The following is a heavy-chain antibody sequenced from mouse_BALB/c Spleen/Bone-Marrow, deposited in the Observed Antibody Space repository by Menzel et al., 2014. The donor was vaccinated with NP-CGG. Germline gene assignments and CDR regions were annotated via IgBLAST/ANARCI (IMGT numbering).Heavy chain of an antibody. CDR2: IDPFNGAT. CDR3: ARNWDVDY. CDR1: GYSFTSYY. J-gene: IGHJ2*01. D-gene: IGHD4-1*01. Sequence: EVKLVESGPDLMKPGASVKISCKASGYSFTSYYMHWVKQSHGKSLEWIGYIDPFNGATSYNQKFKGKATLTVDKSSSTAYMHLSSLTSEDSAVYYCARNWDVDYWGQGTTLTVSS. V-gene: IGHV1S135*01.